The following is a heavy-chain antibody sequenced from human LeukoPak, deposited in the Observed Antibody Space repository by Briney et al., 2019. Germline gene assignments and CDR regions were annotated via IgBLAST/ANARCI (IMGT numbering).Heavy chain of an antibody. Sequence: ASVKVSCKTSGYNFNSHHVHWVRQAPGQGLEWMGINFSHDGSTSNTQKFQGRVTMTRGTSTSTVYMELSSLRSEDTAVYYCARDSGNFRYDMDVWGQGTTVIVSS. CDR2: NFSHDGST. V-gene: IGHV1-46*02. J-gene: IGHJ6*02. CDR1: GYNFNSHH. CDR3: ARDSGNFRYDMDV. D-gene: IGHD3-10*01.